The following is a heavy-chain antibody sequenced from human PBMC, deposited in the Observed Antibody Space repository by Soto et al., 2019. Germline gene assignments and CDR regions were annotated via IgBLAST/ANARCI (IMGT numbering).Heavy chain of an antibody. D-gene: IGHD6-19*01. CDR2: ISAYNGNT. CDR3: ARDVKLQWLVAYNWFDP. Sequence: ASVKVSCKASGYTFTSYGISWVRQAPGQGLEWMGWISAYNGNTNYAQKLQGRVTMTTDTSTSTAYMELRSLRSDDTAVYYCARDVKLQWLVAYNWFDPWGQGTLVTVSS. V-gene: IGHV1-18*01. CDR1: GYTFTSYG. J-gene: IGHJ5*02.